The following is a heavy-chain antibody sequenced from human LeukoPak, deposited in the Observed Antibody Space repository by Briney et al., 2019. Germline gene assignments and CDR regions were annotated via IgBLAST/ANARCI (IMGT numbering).Heavy chain of an antibody. Sequence: TGGSLRLSCAASGFTFDDYGMSWVRQAPGKGLEWVSGINWNGGSTGYADSVKGRFTISRDNAKNSLYLQINSLRAEDTAVYYCARVEGGQLGNDYWGQGTLVTVSS. V-gene: IGHV3-20*04. J-gene: IGHJ4*02. CDR1: GFTFDDYG. CDR2: INWNGGST. CDR3: ARVEGGQLGNDY. D-gene: IGHD2-15*01.